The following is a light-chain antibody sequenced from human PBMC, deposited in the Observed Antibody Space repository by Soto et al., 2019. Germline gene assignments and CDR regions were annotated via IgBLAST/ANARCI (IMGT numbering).Light chain of an antibody. V-gene: IGLV1-44*01. CDR2: RNT. CDR1: ASNIGSQP. Sequence: QSVLTQPPQASGTPGQGVTLSCSGSASNIGSQPVSWYQHLPGTAPKLLISRNTERPSGVPDRFSGSKSGTSAALAISGLQSEDEGDYYCAAWDDSLDAWLFGGGTKLTVL. CDR3: AAWDDSLDAWL. J-gene: IGLJ3*02.